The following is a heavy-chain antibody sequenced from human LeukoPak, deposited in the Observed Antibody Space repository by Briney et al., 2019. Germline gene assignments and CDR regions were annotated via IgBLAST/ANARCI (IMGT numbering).Heavy chain of an antibody. J-gene: IGHJ4*02. CDR2: INPRIGST. CDR3: ARGHTSGYNWTPFDY. Sequence: GASVKVSCKASGYTFTSYYMHWVRQTPGQGLEWMGIINPRIGSTSYAQKFQGRVTMTRDTSTSTVYMELSSLRYEDTAVYYCARGHTSGYNWTPFDYWGQGTLVTVSS. D-gene: IGHD3-22*01. V-gene: IGHV1-46*01. CDR1: GYTFTSYY.